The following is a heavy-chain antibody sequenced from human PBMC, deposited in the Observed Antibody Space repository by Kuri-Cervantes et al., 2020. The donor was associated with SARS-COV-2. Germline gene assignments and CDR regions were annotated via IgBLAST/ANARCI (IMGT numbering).Heavy chain of an antibody. V-gene: IGHV4-39*01. CDR1: GDSISSSSYY. CDR3: ARHPLITLKEGWFDP. CDR2: IYYSGST. D-gene: IGHD3-22*01. J-gene: IGHJ5*02. Sequence: GSLRLSCTVSGDSISSSSYYWGWIRQPPGKGLEWIGTIYYSGSTDYNPSLKSRVTISVDTSKNQFSLRLSSVTAADTAVYYCARHPLITLKEGWFDPWGQGTLVTVSS.